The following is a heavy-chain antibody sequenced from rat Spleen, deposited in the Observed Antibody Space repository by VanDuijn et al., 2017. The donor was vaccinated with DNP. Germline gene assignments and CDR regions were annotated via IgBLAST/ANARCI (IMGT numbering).Heavy chain of an antibody. Sequence: EVQLVESGGGLVRPGRSLKLSCSASGFTFSDYYMAWVRQTPSKGLEWVASINYDGSSTYYRDSVKGRFTISRDNAKSSLYLQIVSLRSEDTGXXYXXXESXXXGYXXXWGQGVXXPVSS. J-gene: IGHJ2*01. CDR3: XXESXXXGYXXX. V-gene: IGHV5-20*01. D-gene: IGHD1-4*01. CDR1: GFTFSDYY. CDR2: INYDGSST.